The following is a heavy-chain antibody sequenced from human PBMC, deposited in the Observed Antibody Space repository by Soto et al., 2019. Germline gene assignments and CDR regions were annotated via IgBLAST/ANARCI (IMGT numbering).Heavy chain of an antibody. Sequence: QVQLQESGPGLVKPSGTLSLTCAVSGGSISSSYWWSWVRQPPGKGLEWIGEIYHSGSTNYNPSPXXRXXISVDKSENQFSLKLSSVTAADTAVYSCARVSGSYYYGMDVWGQGTTVTVSS. CDR2: IYHSGST. CDR1: GGSISSSYW. D-gene: IGHD3-10*01. J-gene: IGHJ6*02. CDR3: ARVSGSYYYGMDV. V-gene: IGHV4-4*02.